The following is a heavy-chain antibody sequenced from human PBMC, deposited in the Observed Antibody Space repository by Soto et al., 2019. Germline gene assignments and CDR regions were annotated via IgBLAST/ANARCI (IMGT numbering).Heavy chain of an antibody. CDR1: GGSFSPYTYS. J-gene: IGHJ4*02. CDR3: AGGSYAQWHYTY. V-gene: IGHV4-39*01. Sequence: SETLSLTCSVSGGSFSPYTYSWGWIRQSPGKGLEWIGLIFSSGVTSYNPSLHSRLSISVDPSKSQVSLNLRSVTAADTSSYYCAGGSYAQWHYTYWGQGALVTVSS. CDR2: IFSSGVT. D-gene: IGHD3-16*01.